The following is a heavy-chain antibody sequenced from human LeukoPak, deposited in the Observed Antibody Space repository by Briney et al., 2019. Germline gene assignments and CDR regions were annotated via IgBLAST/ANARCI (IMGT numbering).Heavy chain of an antibody. CDR1: GFTFSSYG. Sequence: PGGSLRLSCAASGFTFSSYGMHWVRQAPGKGLEWVAVISYDGSNKHYADSVKGRFTISRDNSKNTLYLQMNSLRAEDTAVYYCAKNLPPYYYGSGSLDYWGQGTLVTVSS. CDR2: ISYDGSNK. V-gene: IGHV3-30*18. D-gene: IGHD3-10*01. CDR3: AKNLPPYYYGSGSLDY. J-gene: IGHJ4*02.